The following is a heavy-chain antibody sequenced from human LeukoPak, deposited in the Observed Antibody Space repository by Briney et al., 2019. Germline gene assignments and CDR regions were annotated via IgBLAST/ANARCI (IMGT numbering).Heavy chain of an antibody. J-gene: IGHJ4*02. CDR1: GGSISSYY. V-gene: IGHV4-4*09. Sequence: SETLSLTCTVSGGSISSYYWSWIRQPPGKGLEWIGYIYTSGSTNYNPSLKSRVTISVDTSKNQFSLKLSSVTAADTAVYYYATAAAGTGHFDYWGQGTLVTVSS. D-gene: IGHD6-13*01. CDR2: IYTSGST. CDR3: ATAAAGTGHFDY.